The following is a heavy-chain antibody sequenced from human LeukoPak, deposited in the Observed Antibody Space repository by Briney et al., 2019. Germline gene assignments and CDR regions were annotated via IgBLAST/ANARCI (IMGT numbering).Heavy chain of an antibody. D-gene: IGHD2-8*01. J-gene: IGHJ4*02. CDR1: GGSISSGDYY. CDR3: ARSSINVLMVFLDY. V-gene: IGHV4-30-4*08. CDR2: IYYSGST. Sequence: SQTLSLTCTVSGGSISSGDYYWSWIRQPPGQGLEWIGYIYYSGSTYYNPSLKSRVTISVDTSKNQFSLKLSSVTAADTAVYYCARSSINVLMVFLDYWGQGTLVTVSS.